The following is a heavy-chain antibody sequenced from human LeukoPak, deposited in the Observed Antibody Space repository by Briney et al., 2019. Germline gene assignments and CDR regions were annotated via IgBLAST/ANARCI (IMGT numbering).Heavy chain of an antibody. D-gene: IGHD6-19*01. CDR1: GSIFTRYD. CDR3: VRGHTPVADTVNWFDP. CDR2: MNPNSGNA. J-gene: IGHJ5*02. Sequence: ASVKVSCKASGSIFTRYDMNWVRQATGQGLEWRGWMNPNSGNAGFAQKFQGRITMTRDTSISTAYMELTNLRSEDTAVYYCVRGHTPVADTVNWFDPWGQGTQVTVSS. V-gene: IGHV1-8*01.